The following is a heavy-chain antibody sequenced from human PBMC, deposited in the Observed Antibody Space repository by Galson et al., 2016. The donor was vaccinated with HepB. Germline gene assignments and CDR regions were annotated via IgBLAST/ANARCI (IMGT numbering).Heavy chain of an antibody. Sequence: SETLSLTCAVYGGSFSGYYWSWIRQPPGKGLEWIGEINHSGSTNYNPSLKSRVTISIDTSKNQFSLKLSSVTAADTAVYYCARGYYDILTGIFDIWGQGTMVTVSS. CDR2: INHSGST. J-gene: IGHJ3*02. CDR1: GGSFSGYY. CDR3: ARGYYDILTGIFDI. D-gene: IGHD3-9*01. V-gene: IGHV4-34*01.